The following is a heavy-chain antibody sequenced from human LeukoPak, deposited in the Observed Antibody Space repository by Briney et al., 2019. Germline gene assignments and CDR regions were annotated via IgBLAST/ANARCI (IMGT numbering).Heavy chain of an antibody. CDR3: ARVGIAAAGHWFDP. V-gene: IGHV1-69*11. CDR2: LIPIVGTA. D-gene: IGHD6-13*01. J-gene: IGHJ5*02. Sequence: SVKVSCKASGGTFSSYVISWVRQAPGQGLEWMGRLIPIVGTANYAQKFQGRVTITADESTSTAYMELSSLRSEDTAVYYCARVGIAAAGHWFDPWGQGTLVTVSS. CDR1: GGTFSSYV.